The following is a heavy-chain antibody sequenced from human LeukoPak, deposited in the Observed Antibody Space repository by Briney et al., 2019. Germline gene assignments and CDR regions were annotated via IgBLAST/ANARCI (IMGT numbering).Heavy chain of an antibody. CDR2: INPSGGST. D-gene: IGHD1-26*01. Sequence: ASVKVSCKASGYTFTSYYMHWVRQAPGQGLEWMGIINPSGGSTSYAQKFQGRVTMTRDTSTSTVYMELSSLRPEDTAVYYCARDGIDDYGDYWGQGTLVTVSS. J-gene: IGHJ4*02. CDR3: ARDGIDDYGDY. V-gene: IGHV1-46*01. CDR1: GYTFTSYY.